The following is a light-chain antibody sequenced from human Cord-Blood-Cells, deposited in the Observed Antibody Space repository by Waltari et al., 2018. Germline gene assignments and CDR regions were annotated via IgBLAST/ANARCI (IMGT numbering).Light chain of an antibody. Sequence: QSALTQPASVSGSPGQSITISCTGTSSDVGGYNYVSWYQQHPGKAPKLMIYDVSTRPSGVSNRFSGSKSGNTASLTVSGLQAEDEADYYGSSYTSSSTLPVFGGGTKLTVL. CDR2: DVS. CDR3: SSYTSSSTLPV. J-gene: IGLJ2*01. CDR1: SSDVGGYNY. V-gene: IGLV2-14*01.